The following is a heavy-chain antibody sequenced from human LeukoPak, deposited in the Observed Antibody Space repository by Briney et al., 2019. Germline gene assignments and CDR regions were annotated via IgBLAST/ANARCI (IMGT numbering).Heavy chain of an antibody. CDR3: AELGITMIGGV. Sequence: GGSLRLSCAASGFTSDDYGMSWVRQAPGEGLEWVSYISSSGSTIYYADSVKGRFTISRDNAKNSLYLQMNSLRAEDTAVYYCAELGITMIGGVWGKGTTVTISS. V-gene: IGHV3-48*03. CDR1: GFTSDDYG. D-gene: IGHD3-10*02. CDR2: ISSSGSTI. J-gene: IGHJ6*04.